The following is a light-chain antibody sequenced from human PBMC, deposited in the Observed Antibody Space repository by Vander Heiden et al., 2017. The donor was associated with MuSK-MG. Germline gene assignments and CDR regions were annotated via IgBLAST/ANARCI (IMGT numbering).Light chain of an antibody. CDR3: QVWDSTTYV. V-gene: IGLV3-9*01. CDR2: RDR. Sequence: SYELTQPLSVSVALGQTARLTCGGSKLGLRSVHWYQQKPGQAPVRVIYRDRNRPAGIPERFSGSNSGNTATLTISRAQAGDEAYYSCQVWDSTTYVFGAGTKVTVL. J-gene: IGLJ1*01. CDR1: KLGLRS.